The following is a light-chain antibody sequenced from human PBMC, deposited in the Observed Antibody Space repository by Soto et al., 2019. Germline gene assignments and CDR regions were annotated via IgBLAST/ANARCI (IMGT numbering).Light chain of an antibody. J-gene: IGLJ2*01. CDR1: SSDVGTYNS. CDR3: SSPTSSTTLG. V-gene: IGLV2-14*03. Sequence: QSALTQPASVSGSSGQSITISCTGTSSDVGTYNSVSWYQQHPGKAPKPIIYDVNNRPSGVSNRFSGSKSGNTASLTISGLQAEDEADYFCSSPTSSTTLGFGGGTKLTVL. CDR2: DVN.